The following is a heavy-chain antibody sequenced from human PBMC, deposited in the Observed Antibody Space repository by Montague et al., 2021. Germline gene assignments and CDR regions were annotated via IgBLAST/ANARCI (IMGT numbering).Heavy chain of an antibody. CDR2: VSYSGAT. CDR3: ARQGFYESGGFFI. J-gene: IGHJ4*02. CDR1: GDSITGWY. Sequence: SETLSLTCSVSGDSITGWYWSWIRPPPGKGLEWIGSVSYSGATNYNPSLKSRVTMSADTSKNQVSLKVNSVTAADTAVYYCARQGFYESGGFFIWGLGTLVTVAS. V-gene: IGHV4-59*01. D-gene: IGHD3-22*01.